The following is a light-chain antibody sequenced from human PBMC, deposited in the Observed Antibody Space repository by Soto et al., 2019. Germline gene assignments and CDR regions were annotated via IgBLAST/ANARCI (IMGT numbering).Light chain of an antibody. J-gene: IGKJ5*01. CDR1: RDITDY. V-gene: IGKV1-27*01. Sequence: DIQMTQSPSSLSASVGDRVTITCRASRDITDYLAWYQQKLGQVPKLLIYTASTLQSGVPSRFTASGSGTDFTLTITGLQPEDFATYYCQNYNSAPWTFGQGTRLAIK. CDR2: TAS. CDR3: QNYNSAPWT.